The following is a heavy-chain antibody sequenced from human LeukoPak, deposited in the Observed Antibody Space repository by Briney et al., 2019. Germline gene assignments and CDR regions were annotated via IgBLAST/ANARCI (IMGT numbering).Heavy chain of an antibody. Sequence: GSLRLSCAASGFIFSSYGMHWVRQAPGKGLEWVAVIPYDGSNKYYADSVKDRFTISRDNAKNSLYLQMNSLRAEDTAVYYCARVYYYDNSGYGAWGQGTLVTVSS. CDR2: IPYDGSNK. J-gene: IGHJ5*02. CDR3: ARVYYYDNSGYGA. V-gene: IGHV3-30*03. D-gene: IGHD3-22*01. CDR1: GFIFSSYG.